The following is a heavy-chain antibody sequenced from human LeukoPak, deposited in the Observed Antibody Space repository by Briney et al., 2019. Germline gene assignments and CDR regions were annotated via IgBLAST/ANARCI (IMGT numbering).Heavy chain of an antibody. CDR1: GGSISSYY. V-gene: IGHV4-59*01. Sequence: SETLSLTCTVSGGSISSYYWSWIRQPSGKGLEWIGYIYYSGSTNYNPSLKSRVTISVDTSKNQFSLKLSSVTAADTAVYYCARSVTMVRGVPYYFDYWGQGTLVTVSS. D-gene: IGHD3-10*01. CDR2: IYYSGST. CDR3: ARSVTMVRGVPYYFDY. J-gene: IGHJ4*02.